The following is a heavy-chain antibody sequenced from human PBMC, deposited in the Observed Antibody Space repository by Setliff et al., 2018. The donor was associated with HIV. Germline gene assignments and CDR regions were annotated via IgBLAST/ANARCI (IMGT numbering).Heavy chain of an antibody. D-gene: IGHD3-22*01. CDR1: GFTFDDYA. V-gene: IGHV3-43*01. CDR2: ITWDGGST. J-gene: IGHJ3*02. Sequence: PGGSLRLSCAASGFTFDDYAMIWVRQAPGKGLEWISLITWDGGSTNYADSVKGRFTVSRDNSKNSLYLQMNSLRTEDTAVYYCARYAGGYPLNDVFDIWGQGTMVTVSS. CDR3: ARYAGGYPLNDVFDI.